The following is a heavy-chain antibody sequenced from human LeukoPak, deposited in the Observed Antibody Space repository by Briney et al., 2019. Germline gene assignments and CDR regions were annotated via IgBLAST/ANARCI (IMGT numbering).Heavy chain of an antibody. CDR1: GGSISRYY. Sequence: SQTLSLTFTVAGGSISRYYWSSIRQPPRKGLEWIGYIYYSGSTNYNPPLKSRVTISVDTSKNQFSLKLSSVTAADTAVYYCARSEGRILYYFDYWGQGTLVTVSS. CDR3: ARSEGRILYYFDY. CDR2: IYYSGST. V-gene: IGHV4-59*01. D-gene: IGHD2-15*01. J-gene: IGHJ4*02.